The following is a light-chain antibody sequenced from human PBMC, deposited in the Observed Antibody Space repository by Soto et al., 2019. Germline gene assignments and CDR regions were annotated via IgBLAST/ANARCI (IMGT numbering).Light chain of an antibody. Sequence: EIALTQSPGTLSLSPGEGATLFCRASQSVSSAYLAWYQQKPGQAPRLLIYVASSRATGIPDRFSGSGSGTDFTLTISRLEPEEFAVYYWQQYGGSITFGQGTRLEIE. CDR3: QQYGGSIT. V-gene: IGKV3-20*01. CDR1: QSVSSAY. CDR2: VAS. J-gene: IGKJ5*01.